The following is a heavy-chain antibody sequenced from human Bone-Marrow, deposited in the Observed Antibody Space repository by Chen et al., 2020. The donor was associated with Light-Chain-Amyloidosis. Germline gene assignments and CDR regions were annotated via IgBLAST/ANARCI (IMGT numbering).Heavy chain of an antibody. D-gene: IGHD5-12*01. CDR3: ARRRDGYNFDY. Sequence: EVQLEQSGPEVKKPGESLKISCKGSGYTFPNYWIGWVRQMPGKGLEWMGVIYPDDSDARYSPSLEGRVTISADKSLTTAYLQCRSLKASDTAMYYCARRRDGYNFDYWGQGTLVTVSS. V-gene: IGHV5-51*01. J-gene: IGHJ4*02. CDR2: IYPDDSDA. CDR1: GYTFPNYW.